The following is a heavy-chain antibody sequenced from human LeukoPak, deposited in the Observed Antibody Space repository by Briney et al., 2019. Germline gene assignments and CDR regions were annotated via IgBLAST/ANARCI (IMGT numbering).Heavy chain of an antibody. CDR2: IYYTGST. D-gene: IGHD2/OR15-2a*01. CDR1: GGSISTYY. V-gene: IGHV4-59*08. CDR3: ARHGRTTTSRILPYYFDY. J-gene: IGHJ4*02. Sequence: SETLSLTCTASGGSISTYYWSWIRQPPGKGLEWIGYIYYTGSTNYNPSLKSRVTISIDTSKNQFSLRLSSVTAADTAVYYCARHGRTTTSRILPYYFDYWGQETLVTVSS.